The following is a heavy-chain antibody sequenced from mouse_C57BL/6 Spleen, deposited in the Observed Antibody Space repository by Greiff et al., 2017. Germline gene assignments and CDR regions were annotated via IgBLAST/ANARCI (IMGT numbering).Heavy chain of an antibody. J-gene: IGHJ4*01. CDR3: ATPDYDYDGDAMDY. D-gene: IGHD2-4*01. CDR1: GYTFTSYW. V-gene: IGHV1-74*01. Sequence: VQLQQPGAELVKPGASVKVSCKASGYTFTSYWMHWVKQRPGQGLEWIGRIHPSDSDTNYNQKFKGKATLTVDKSSSTAFMQLSRLTSEASAVYYFATPDYDYDGDAMDYWGQGTSVTVSS. CDR2: IHPSDSDT.